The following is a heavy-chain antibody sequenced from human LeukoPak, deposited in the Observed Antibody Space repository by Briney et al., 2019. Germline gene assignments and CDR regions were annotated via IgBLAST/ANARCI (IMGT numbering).Heavy chain of an antibody. D-gene: IGHD3-16*01. V-gene: IGHV3-30*01. CDR1: GFTFSSYA. J-gene: IGHJ3*02. Sequence: PGGSLRLSCAASGFTFSSYAMHWVRQAPGKGLEWVAVISYDGSNKYYADSVKGRFTISRDNSKNTLYLQMNSLRAEDTAVYYSARDPEGWGGGFDIWGQGTMVTVSS. CDR2: ISYDGSNK. CDR3: ARDPEGWGGGFDI.